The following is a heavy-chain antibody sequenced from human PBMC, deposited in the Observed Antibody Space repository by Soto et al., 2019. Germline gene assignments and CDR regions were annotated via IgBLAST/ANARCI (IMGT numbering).Heavy chain of an antibody. V-gene: IGHV3-33*01. Sequence: GGSLRLSCAASGFTFSSYGMHWVRQAPGKGLEWVAVIWYDGSNKYYADSVKGRFTISRDNSKNTLYLQMNSLRAEDTAVYYCARGPVKYSSSIKNNWFDPWGQGTLVTVSS. D-gene: IGHD6-13*01. CDR2: IWYDGSNK. CDR1: GFTFSSYG. CDR3: ARGPVKYSSSIKNNWFDP. J-gene: IGHJ5*02.